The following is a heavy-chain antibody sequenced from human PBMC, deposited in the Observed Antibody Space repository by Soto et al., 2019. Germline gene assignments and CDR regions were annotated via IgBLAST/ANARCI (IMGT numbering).Heavy chain of an antibody. CDR3: AREALGTMVRGVIITLAFEI. CDR1: GGTFSSYA. Sequence: SVKVSCKASGGTFSSYAISWVRQAPGQGLEWMGGIIPIFGTANYAQKFQGRVTITADESTSTAYMELSSLRSEDTAVYYCAREALGTMVRGVIITLAFEIRGQGKMVTV. V-gene: IGHV1-69*13. D-gene: IGHD3-10*01. CDR2: IIPIFGTA. J-gene: IGHJ3*02.